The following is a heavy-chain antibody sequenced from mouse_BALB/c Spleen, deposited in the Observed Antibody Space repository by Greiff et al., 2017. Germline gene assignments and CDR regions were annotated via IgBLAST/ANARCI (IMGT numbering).Heavy chain of an antibody. V-gene: IGHV1S81*02. J-gene: IGHJ4*01. CDR3: TRRRGDYAMDY. CDR1: GYTFTSYY. Sequence: QVQLQQPGAELVKPGASVKLSCKASGYTFTSYYMYWVKQRPGQGLEWIGGINPSNGGTNFNEKFKSKATLTVDKSSSTAYMQLSSLTSEDSAVYYCTRRRGDYAMDYWGQGTSVTVSS. CDR2: INPSNGGT.